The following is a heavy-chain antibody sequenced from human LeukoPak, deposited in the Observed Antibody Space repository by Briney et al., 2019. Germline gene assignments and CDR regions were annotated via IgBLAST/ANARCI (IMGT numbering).Heavy chain of an antibody. CDR3: AKDRVGLRWFGELLDY. V-gene: IGHV3-30*02. J-gene: IGHJ4*02. D-gene: IGHD3-10*01. Sequence: GGSLRLSCAASGFTFRSYGMRWVRQAPGKGLEWVSYIRYDGSNKYYADSVKGRFTISRDNSKNTLYLQMNSLRAEDTAVYYCAKDRVGLRWFGELLDYWGQGTLVTVSS. CDR1: GFTFRSYG. CDR2: IRYDGSNK.